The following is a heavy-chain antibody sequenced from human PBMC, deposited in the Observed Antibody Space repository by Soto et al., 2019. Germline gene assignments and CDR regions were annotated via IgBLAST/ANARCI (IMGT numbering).Heavy chain of an antibody. V-gene: IGHV3-48*01. D-gene: IGHD1-26*01. CDR1: GFTFSSYS. CDR2: ISSSSSTI. J-gene: IGHJ6*02. Sequence: PGESLKISCAASGFTFSSYSMNWVRQAPGKGLEWVSYISSSSSTIYYADSVKGRFTISRDNAKNSLYLQMNSLRAEDTAVYYCARGIVGATGGMDVWGQGTTVTVSS. CDR3: ARGIVGATGGMDV.